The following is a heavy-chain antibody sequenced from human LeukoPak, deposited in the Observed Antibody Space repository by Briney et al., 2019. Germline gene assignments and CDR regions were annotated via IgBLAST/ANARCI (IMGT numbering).Heavy chain of an antibody. J-gene: IGHJ6*04. V-gene: IGHV1-2*02. Sequence: ASVKVSCKASGYTFTGYYMHWVRQAPGQGLEWMGWINPNSGGTNFAQKFQGRVTMTRDTSISTAYMELSRLKSDDTAVYYCASCSHDYGDYVDVGLDVWGKGTTVTISS. CDR2: INPNSGGT. D-gene: IGHD4-17*01. CDR1: GYTFTGYY. CDR3: ASCSHDYGDYVDVGLDV.